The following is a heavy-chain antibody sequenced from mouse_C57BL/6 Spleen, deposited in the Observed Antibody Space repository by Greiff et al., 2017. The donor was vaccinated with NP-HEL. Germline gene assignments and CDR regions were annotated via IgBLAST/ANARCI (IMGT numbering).Heavy chain of an antibody. Sequence: VQLQRSGAELAKPGASVKLSCKASGYTFTSYWMHWVKQRPGQGLEWIGYINPSSGYTKYNQKFKDKATLTADKSSSTAYMQLSSLTYEDSAVYYCASYGSTYYYAMDYWGQGTSVTVSS. CDR3: ASYGSTYYYAMDY. D-gene: IGHD1-1*01. CDR2: INPSSGYT. CDR1: GYTFTSYW. J-gene: IGHJ4*01. V-gene: IGHV1-7*01.